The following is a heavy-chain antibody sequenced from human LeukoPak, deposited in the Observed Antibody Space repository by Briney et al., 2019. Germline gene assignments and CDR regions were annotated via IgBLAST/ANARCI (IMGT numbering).Heavy chain of an antibody. CDR3: GGPGASDYGMDV. D-gene: IGHD3-10*01. V-gene: IGHV3-21*01. Sequence: SGGSLRLSCLASGLTFSSYSMNWVRQAPGKGLEWVSSISSSSFYIYYADSVKGRFTISRDNANNSLYLQMNSRRAEDTAVYYCGGPGASDYGMDVWGQGTTVTVSS. CDR2: ISSSSFYI. CDR1: GLTFSSYS. J-gene: IGHJ6*02.